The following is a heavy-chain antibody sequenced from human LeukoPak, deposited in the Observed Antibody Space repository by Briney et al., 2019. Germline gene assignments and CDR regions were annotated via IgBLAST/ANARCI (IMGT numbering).Heavy chain of an antibody. Sequence: GASVKVSCKASGYTFTSYDINWVRQATGQGLEWMGWMNPNSGNTGYAQKFQGRVTMTRNTSISTAHMELSSLRSEDTAVYYCARSFGGLNYYYYYGMDVWGQGTTVTVSS. J-gene: IGHJ6*02. CDR2: MNPNSGNT. CDR3: ARSFGGLNYYYYYGMDV. V-gene: IGHV1-8*01. CDR1: GYTFTSYD. D-gene: IGHD1-26*01.